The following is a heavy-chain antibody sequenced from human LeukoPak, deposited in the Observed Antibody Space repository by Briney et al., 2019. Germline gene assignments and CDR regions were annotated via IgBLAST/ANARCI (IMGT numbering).Heavy chain of an antibody. CDR2: IYSGGST. CDR3: ARESRITMVRGVIPNLDY. CDR1: GFTVSSNY. Sequence: GGSLRLSCAASGFTVSSNYMSWVRQAPGKGLEWVSVIYSGGSTYYADSVKGRFTISRDNSKNTLYLQMNRLRAEDTAVYYCARESRITMVRGVIPNLDYWGQGTLVTVSS. D-gene: IGHD3-10*01. J-gene: IGHJ4*02. V-gene: IGHV3-66*01.